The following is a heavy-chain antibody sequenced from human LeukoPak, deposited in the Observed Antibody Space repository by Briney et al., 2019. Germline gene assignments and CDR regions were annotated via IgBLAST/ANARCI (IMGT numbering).Heavy chain of an antibody. J-gene: IGHJ4*02. V-gene: IGHV3-23*01. CDR2: ISGTGGST. CDR1: GFTFSNYA. CDR3: AKDSRYCSGYTCPPVY. Sequence: GGSLRLSCAASGFTFSNYAMNWVRQAPGKGLEWVSVISGTGGSTHYADSVKGRFTMSRDKSKNTVYLQMNSLRAEDTALYYCAKDSRYCSGYTCPPVYWGQGTLVTVSS. D-gene: IGHD2-15*01.